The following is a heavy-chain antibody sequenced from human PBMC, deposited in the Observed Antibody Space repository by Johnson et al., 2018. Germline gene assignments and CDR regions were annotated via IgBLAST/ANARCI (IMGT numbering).Heavy chain of an antibody. CDR1: RFTFSSYW. D-gene: IGHD2-15*01. CDR3: ARALGGYCRGGSCSYDAFDI. J-gene: IGHJ3*02. Sequence: VQLVESGGGLVQPGGSLRLSCAASRFTFSSYWMSWVRQAPGKGLEWVANIQQDGSEKYYVDSVKGRFTISRDNAKNSLYLPMNSLRAEDAAVYYCARALGGYCRGGSCSYDAFDIWGQGTMVTVSS. V-gene: IGHV3-7*04. CDR2: IQQDGSEK.